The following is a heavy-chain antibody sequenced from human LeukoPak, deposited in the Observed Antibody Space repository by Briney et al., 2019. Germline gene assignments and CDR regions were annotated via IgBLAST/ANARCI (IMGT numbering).Heavy chain of an antibody. CDR2: IKQDGSEK. Sequence: PGGSLRPSCAAAAFTFRSYAISWVRQARGKGLGWVANIKQDGSEKDYVDSVKGRFTISRDNAKNSLYLQMNSLTGEDTAVYYCARESFAARWDWGQGTLVTVSS. J-gene: IGHJ4*02. D-gene: IGHD6-6*01. CDR3: ARESFAARWD. CDR1: AFTFRSYA. V-gene: IGHV3-7*01.